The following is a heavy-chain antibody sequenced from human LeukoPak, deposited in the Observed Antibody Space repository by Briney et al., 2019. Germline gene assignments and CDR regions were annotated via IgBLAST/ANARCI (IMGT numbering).Heavy chain of an antibody. CDR2: IWYDGSNK. Sequence: GGSLRLSCAASGFTFSSYGMHWVRQAPGKGLEWVAVIWYDGSNKYYADSVKGRFTISRDNSKNTLYLQMNSLRAEDTAVYYCARGTMVRGKAFDIWGQGTMVTVSS. CDR1: GFTFSSYG. V-gene: IGHV3-33*01. J-gene: IGHJ3*02. D-gene: IGHD3-10*01. CDR3: ARGTMVRGKAFDI.